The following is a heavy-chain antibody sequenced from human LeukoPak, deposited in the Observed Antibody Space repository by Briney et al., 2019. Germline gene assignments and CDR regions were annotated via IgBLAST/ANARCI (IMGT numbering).Heavy chain of an antibody. Sequence: ASVKVSCKASGYTFAAFYMHWVRQAPGQGLEWMGRINPNSGGTKYAQKFQGRVTMTTDTSINTAYLELSRLRSDDTAVYYCARGYSSSWLDYWGQGTLVTVSS. CDR2: INPNSGGT. D-gene: IGHD6-13*01. J-gene: IGHJ4*02. CDR3: ARGYSSSWLDY. V-gene: IGHV1-2*06. CDR1: GYTFAAFY.